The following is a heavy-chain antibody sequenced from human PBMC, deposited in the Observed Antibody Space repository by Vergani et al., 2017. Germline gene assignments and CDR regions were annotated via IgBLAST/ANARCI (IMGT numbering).Heavy chain of an antibody. CDR3: ARDSAVGGTFDS. J-gene: IGHJ4*02. V-gene: IGHV4-61*02. Sequence: QVQLQESGPGLVKPSQTLSLTCTVSGGSISSGSYYWSWIRQPAGKGLEWIGRIYTSGRTDYNPSLESRVTISVDTSKNTFSLELNSVTAADTAIYYCARDSAVGGTFDSWGQGTLVSVSS. CDR2: IYTSGRT. CDR1: GGSISSGSYY. D-gene: IGHD1-26*01.